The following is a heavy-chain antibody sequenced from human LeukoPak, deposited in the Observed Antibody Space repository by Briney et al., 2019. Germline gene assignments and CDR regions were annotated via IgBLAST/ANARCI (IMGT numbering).Heavy chain of an antibody. CDR2: ISYDGSNK. CDR3: ARGTEGYTYGEFDS. D-gene: IGHD5-18*01. J-gene: IGHJ5*01. V-gene: IGHV3-30-3*01. CDR1: GFTFSSYA. Sequence: GGSLRLSCAASGFTFSSYAMHWVRQAPGKGLEWVAVISYDGSNKYYADSVRGRFTISRDNAKNTLYLQMNSLRAEDTAMYYCARGTEGYTYGEFDSWGQGTLVTVSS.